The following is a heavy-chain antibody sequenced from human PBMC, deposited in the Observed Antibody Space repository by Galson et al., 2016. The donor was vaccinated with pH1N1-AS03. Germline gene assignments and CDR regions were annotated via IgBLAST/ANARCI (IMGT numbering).Heavy chain of an antibody. D-gene: IGHD1-1*01. V-gene: IGHV6-1*01. Sequence: CAISGDSVSSNIDAWNWIRQSPSGGLEWLGRTYWRSKWYNDYAVSVKSRITINPDTSKNQFSLQLNSVTPEDTAVYYCARGRYSVFDILGQGTMVTVSS. J-gene: IGHJ3*02. CDR2: TYWRSKWYN. CDR3: ARGRYSVFDI. CDR1: GDSVSSNIDA.